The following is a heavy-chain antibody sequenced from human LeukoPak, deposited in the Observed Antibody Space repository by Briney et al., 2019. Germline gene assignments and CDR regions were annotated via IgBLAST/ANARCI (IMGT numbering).Heavy chain of an antibody. J-gene: IGHJ4*02. Sequence: ASVKVSCKASGYTFTGYYIHWVRQAPGQGPEWMGWINPNSGGTNYAQQFQGRVTMTRDTSISTAYMELSRLRSDDTAVYYCAREFSVVGARLYYWGQGTLVTVSS. CDR1: GYTFTGYY. CDR3: AREFSVVGARLYY. D-gene: IGHD1-26*01. CDR2: INPNSGGT. V-gene: IGHV1-2*02.